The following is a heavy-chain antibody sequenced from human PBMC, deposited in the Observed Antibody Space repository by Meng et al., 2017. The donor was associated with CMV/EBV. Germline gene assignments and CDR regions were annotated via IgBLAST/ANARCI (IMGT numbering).Heavy chain of an antibody. D-gene: IGHD3-10*01. CDR2: INPNSGGT. V-gene: IGHV1-2*02. Sequence: ASVQVSCKASGYTFTGYYMHWVRQAPGQGLEWMGWINPNSGGTNYAQKCQGRVTMTRNTSISTAYIELSRLRSDDTAVYYCAGGWFGELSNRAYYYNGMDVWGQGTTVTVSS. J-gene: IGHJ6*02. CDR3: AGGWFGELSNRAYYYNGMDV. CDR1: GYTFTGYY.